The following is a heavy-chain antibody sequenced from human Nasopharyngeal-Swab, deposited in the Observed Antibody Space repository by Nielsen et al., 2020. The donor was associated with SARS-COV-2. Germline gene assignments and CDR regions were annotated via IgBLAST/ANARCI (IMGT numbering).Heavy chain of an antibody. V-gene: IGHV3-21*01. D-gene: IGHD4-17*01. CDR3: ARDSAVTRNDAFDI. CDR2: ISSSSSYI. CDR1: GFTFSSYS. Sequence: GGSLRLSCAASGFTFSSYSMNWVRKAPGKGLEWVSSISSSSSYIYYADSVKGRFTISRDNAKNSLYLQMNSLRAEDTAVYYCARDSAVTRNDAFDIWGQGTMVTVSS. J-gene: IGHJ3*02.